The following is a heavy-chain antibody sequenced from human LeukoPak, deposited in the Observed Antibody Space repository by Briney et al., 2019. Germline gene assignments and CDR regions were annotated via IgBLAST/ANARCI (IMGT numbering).Heavy chain of an antibody. CDR2: INHSGST. CDR3: ARSMVLIAAAGKGFDY. J-gene: IGHJ4*02. V-gene: IGHV4-34*01. D-gene: IGHD6-13*01. CDR1: GGAFSGYY. Sequence: SETLSLTCAAYGGAFSGYYWSWIRQPPGKGLEWIGEINHSGSTNYNPSLKSRVTISVDTSKNQFSLKVSSVTAADTAVYYCARSMVLIAAAGKGFDYWGQGTLVTVSS.